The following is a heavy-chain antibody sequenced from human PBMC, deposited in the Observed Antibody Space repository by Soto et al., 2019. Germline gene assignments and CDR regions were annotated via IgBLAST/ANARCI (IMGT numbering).Heavy chain of an antibody. CDR1: GYTFTSYY. V-gene: IGHV1-46*01. CDR2: INPSGGST. D-gene: IGHD6-19*01. J-gene: IGHJ4*02. CDR3: ARVRGSRSVAGTTDFDY. Sequence: ASVKVSCKASGYTFTSYYMHWVRQAPGQGLEWMGIINPSGGSTSYAQKFQGRVTMTRDTSTSTVYMELSSLRSEDTAVYYCARVRGSRSVAGTTDFDYWGQGTLVTVSS.